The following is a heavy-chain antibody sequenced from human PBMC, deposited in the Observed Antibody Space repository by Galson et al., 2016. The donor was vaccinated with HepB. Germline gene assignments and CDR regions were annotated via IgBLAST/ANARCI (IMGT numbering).Heavy chain of an antibody. Sequence: CQASGYTFTDYYMHWVRQAPGQGLEWMGWINPNPGRTKYAQKFQGRVTMTRDSSISTAYMELTRLTSDDTAIYYCARAQSNWNAHWGPGTLVTVSS. D-gene: IGHD1-1*01. J-gene: IGHJ1*01. CDR3: ARAQSNWNAH. CDR1: GYTFTDYY. CDR2: INPNPGRT. V-gene: IGHV1-2*02.